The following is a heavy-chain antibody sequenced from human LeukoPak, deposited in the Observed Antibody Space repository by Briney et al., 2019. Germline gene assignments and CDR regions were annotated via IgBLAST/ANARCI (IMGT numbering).Heavy chain of an antibody. V-gene: IGHV3-74*01. Sequence: GGSLRLSCAASGFTFSTYWMHWVRQAPGKGLVWVSRISSDGSTTGYADSVKGRFTISRDNAKNTLYLQMNSLRAEDTAVYYCARHLNYYLDYWGQGTLVTVSS. CDR2: ISSDGSTT. D-gene: IGHD3-10*01. CDR1: GFTFSTYW. J-gene: IGHJ4*02. CDR3: ARHLNYYLDY.